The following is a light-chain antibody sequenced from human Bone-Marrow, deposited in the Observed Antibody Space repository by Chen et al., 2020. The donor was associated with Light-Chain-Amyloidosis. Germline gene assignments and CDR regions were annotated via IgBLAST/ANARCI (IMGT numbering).Light chain of an antibody. CDR1: NIGSTS. Sequence: SYVLTQPSSVSVAPGQTATLACGGNNIGSTSVHWYQQTPGQAPLLVVYEDSVRPSGIPERLSGSNSGNTATLTISRVEAGDEADYYCQVWDRSSDRPVFGGGTKLTVL. CDR3: QVWDRSSDRPV. J-gene: IGLJ3*02. CDR2: EDS. V-gene: IGLV3-21*02.